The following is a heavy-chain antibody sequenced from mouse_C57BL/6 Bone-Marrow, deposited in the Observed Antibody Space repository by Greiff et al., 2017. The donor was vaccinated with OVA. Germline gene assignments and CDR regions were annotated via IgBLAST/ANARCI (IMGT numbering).Heavy chain of an antibody. J-gene: IGHJ3*01. CDR3: ARLGDGYYLFAY. Sequence: QVQLQQPGAELVKPGASVKMSCKASGYTFTSYWITWVKQRPGQGLEWIGDIYPGSGSTNYNEKFKSKATLTVDKSSSTAYMQRSSLTSEDSAVYYCARLGDGYYLFAYWGQGTLVTVSA. V-gene: IGHV1-55*01. CDR1: GYTFTSYW. CDR2: IYPGSGST. D-gene: IGHD2-3*01.